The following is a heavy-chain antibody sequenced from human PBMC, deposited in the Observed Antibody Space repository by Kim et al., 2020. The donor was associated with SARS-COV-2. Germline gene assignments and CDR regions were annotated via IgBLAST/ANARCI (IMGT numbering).Heavy chain of an antibody. D-gene: IGHD3-22*01. Sequence: YAASVKGRFTISRDDSKSIAYLQMNSLKTEDTAVYYCTRDSDYYDSRGLDYWGQGTLVTVSS. V-gene: IGHV3-49*02. CDR3: TRDSDYYDSRGLDY. J-gene: IGHJ4*02.